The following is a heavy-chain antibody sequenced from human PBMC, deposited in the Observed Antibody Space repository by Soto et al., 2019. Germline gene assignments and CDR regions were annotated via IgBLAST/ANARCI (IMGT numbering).Heavy chain of an antibody. V-gene: IGHV4-59*01. CDR3: ATDHPIAAAEWGKGETQYYYYGMDV. Sequence: PSETLSLTCTVSGGSISSYYCSWIRQPPGKGLEWIGYIYYSGSTNYNPSLKSRVTISVDTSKNQFSLKLSSVNAADTAVYYCATDHPIAAAEWGKGETQYYYYGMDVRGQGTNVNVSS. CDR2: IYYSGST. J-gene: IGHJ6*02. CDR1: GGSISSYY. D-gene: IGHD6-13*01.